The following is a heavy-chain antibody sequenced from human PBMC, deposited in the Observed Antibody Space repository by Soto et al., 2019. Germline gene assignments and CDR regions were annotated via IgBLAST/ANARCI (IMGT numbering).Heavy chain of an antibody. CDR2: IKQDGTEK. Sequence: EVQLVESGGGLVQPGGSLRLSCAVSGFTFSNYWMTWVRQAPGKGLEWVANIKQDGTEKYYVESVRGRLSISRDKAKNSLYLHMNSLRVEDSSVYYCATDVAYDDFEGRLENWGQGTLVTVSS. V-gene: IGHV3-7*01. CDR3: ATDVAYDDFEGRLEN. J-gene: IGHJ4*02. D-gene: IGHD3-3*01. CDR1: GFTFSNYW.